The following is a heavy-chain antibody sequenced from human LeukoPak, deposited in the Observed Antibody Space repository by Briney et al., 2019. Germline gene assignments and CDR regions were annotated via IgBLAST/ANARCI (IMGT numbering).Heavy chain of an antibody. Sequence: ASVKVSCKASGYTFTSYDINWVRQATGQGLEWMGWMNPNSGNTGYAQKFQGRVTMTRNTSISTAYMELSSLRSEDTAVYYCARTLAVAGDNWFDPWAREPWSPSPQ. CDR1: GYTFTSYD. J-gene: IGHJ5*02. CDR2: MNPNSGNT. CDR3: ARTLAVAGDNWFDP. D-gene: IGHD6-19*01. V-gene: IGHV1-8*01.